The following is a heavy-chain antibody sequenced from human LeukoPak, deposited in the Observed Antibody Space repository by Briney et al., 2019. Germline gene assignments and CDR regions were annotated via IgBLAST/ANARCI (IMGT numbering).Heavy chain of an antibody. CDR2: INHSGST. D-gene: IGHD3-10*01. Sequence: NPSETLSLTCAVYGGSFSGYYWSWIRRPPGKGLEWIGEINHSGSTSYNPSLKSRVTISVDTSKNQFSLKLSSVTAADTAVYYCARASVTMVRGVISHIYYFDYWGQGTLVTVSS. CDR3: ARASVTMVRGVISHIYYFDY. CDR1: GGSFSGYY. V-gene: IGHV4-34*01. J-gene: IGHJ4*02.